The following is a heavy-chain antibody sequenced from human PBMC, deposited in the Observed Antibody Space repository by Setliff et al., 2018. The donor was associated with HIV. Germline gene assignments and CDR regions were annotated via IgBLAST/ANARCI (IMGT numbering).Heavy chain of an antibody. CDR3: TRDWGYCSGGSCYSNQYFQH. Sequence: LSLSCTPSGFTFGDYAMNWVRQAPGKGLEWVGFIRTKAYGGTTEYAASVKGRFTISTDDSKRIAYLQMKSLKTEDTAVYYCTRDWGYCSGGSCYSNQYFQHWGQGTLVTVSS. D-gene: IGHD2-15*01. CDR1: GFTFGDYA. CDR2: IRTKAYGGTT. V-gene: IGHV3-49*04. J-gene: IGHJ1*01.